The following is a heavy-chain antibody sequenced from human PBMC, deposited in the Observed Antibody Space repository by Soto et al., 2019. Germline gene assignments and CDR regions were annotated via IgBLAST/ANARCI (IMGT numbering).Heavy chain of an antibody. CDR2: ISGSGGST. CDR1: GFTFSSYA. D-gene: IGHD1-26*01. Sequence: EVQLLESGGGLVQPGGSLRLSCAASGFTFSSYAMSWVRQAPGKGLEWVSAISGSGGSTYYADSVKGRFTISRDNSRNTLYLQMNSLRADDTAVYYCAKDRIVEVLADQNWFDPWGHGTLVTVGS. J-gene: IGHJ5*02. V-gene: IGHV3-23*01. CDR3: AKDRIVEVLADQNWFDP.